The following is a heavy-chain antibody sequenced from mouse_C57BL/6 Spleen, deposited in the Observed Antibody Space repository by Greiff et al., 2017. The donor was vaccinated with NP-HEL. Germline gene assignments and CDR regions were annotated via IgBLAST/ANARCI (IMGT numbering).Heavy chain of an antibody. Sequence: VQLQQSGAELVRPGTSVKVSCKASGYAFTNYLIEWVKQRPGQGLEWIGVINPGSGGTNYNEKFKGKATLTADKSSSTAYMQLSSLTSEDSAVYFCARRAYGSSSPFDYWGQGTTLTVSS. J-gene: IGHJ2*01. CDR3: ARRAYGSSSPFDY. V-gene: IGHV1-54*01. D-gene: IGHD1-1*01. CDR2: INPGSGGT. CDR1: GYAFTNYL.